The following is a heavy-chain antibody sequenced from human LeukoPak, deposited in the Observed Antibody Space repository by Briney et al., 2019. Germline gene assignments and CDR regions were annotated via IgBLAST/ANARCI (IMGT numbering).Heavy chain of an antibody. V-gene: IGHV3-7*01. CDR3: ARVVESQDYFDY. D-gene: IGHD3-16*02. CDR1: GFTFSSYE. Sequence: GGSLRLSCAASGFTFSSYEMNWARQAPGKGLEWVANINQDGSEKYYVASVKGRFTISRDNARNSLYLQMNSLRAEDTAVYYCARVVESQDYFDYWGQGTLVTVSS. J-gene: IGHJ4*02. CDR2: INQDGSEK.